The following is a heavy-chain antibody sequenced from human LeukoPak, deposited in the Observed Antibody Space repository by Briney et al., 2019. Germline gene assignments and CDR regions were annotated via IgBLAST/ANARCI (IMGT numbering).Heavy chain of an antibody. J-gene: IGHJ4*02. D-gene: IGHD1-14*01. V-gene: IGHV3-30*04. CDR2: ISYVGSNK. CDR1: GFTFISYA. Sequence: QPGRSLRLSCAASGFTFISYAMHWVRQAPGKGLEGVAVISYVGSNKYYADSVKGRFTISRDNSKNTLYLQMNSLRAEDTAVYYCARDRDRRYFDYWGQGTLVTVSS. CDR3: ARDRDRRYFDY.